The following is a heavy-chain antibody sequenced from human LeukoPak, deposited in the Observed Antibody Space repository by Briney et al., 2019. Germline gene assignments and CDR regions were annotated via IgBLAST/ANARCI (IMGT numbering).Heavy chain of an antibody. CDR2: IYYSGST. D-gene: IGHD7-27*01. J-gene: IGHJ6*02. CDR3: AGTGALPYYYYGMGV. Sequence: SETLSLTCTVSGGXISSYYCSWIRQPPGKGLEWIGYIYYSGSTNYNPSLKSRVTISVDTSKNQFSLKLSSVTAADTAVYYCAGTGALPYYYYGMGVWGQGTAVTVSS. V-gene: IGHV4-59*01. CDR1: GGXISSYY.